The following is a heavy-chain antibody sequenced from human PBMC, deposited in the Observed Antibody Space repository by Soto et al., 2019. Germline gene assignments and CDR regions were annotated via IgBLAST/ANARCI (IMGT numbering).Heavy chain of an antibody. Sequence: GASVKVSCKASGGTFSSYRFNWVRQARGQGLEWLGGIVPIYRTEDYAQKFQGRVTITADESTRTVYMELSSLKSQDTALYYCARDSGSKLSSSWGQGTLVTVSS. CDR1: GGTFSSYR. V-gene: IGHV1-69*13. D-gene: IGHD6-13*01. CDR2: IVPIYRTE. J-gene: IGHJ4*02. CDR3: ARDSGSKLSSS.